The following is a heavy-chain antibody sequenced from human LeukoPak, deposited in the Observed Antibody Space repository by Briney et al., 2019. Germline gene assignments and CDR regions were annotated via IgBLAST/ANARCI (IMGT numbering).Heavy chain of an antibody. Sequence: SETLSLTCTVSGGSISSDNYQWSWIRQPPGKGLEWIGYINYSGSTYYNPSLKSRVTISVDTSKNQFSLKLSSVTAADTTVYYCAGSSGYFYGMDVWGQGTTVTVSS. CDR1: GGSISSDNYQ. D-gene: IGHD3-22*01. CDR2: INYSGST. V-gene: IGHV4-30-4*01. J-gene: IGHJ6*02. CDR3: AGSSGYFYGMDV.